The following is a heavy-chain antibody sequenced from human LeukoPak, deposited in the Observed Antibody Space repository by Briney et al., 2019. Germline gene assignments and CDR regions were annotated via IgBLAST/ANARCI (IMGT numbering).Heavy chain of an antibody. CDR3: ARLPFCGTTSCPFDY. J-gene: IGHJ4*02. V-gene: IGHV4-39*01. D-gene: IGHD2-2*01. CDR1: GGSLSSSSYN. CDR2: IHHGGST. Sequence: SETLSLTCTVSGGSLSSSSYNWAWIRHPPGEGLEWIVAIHHGGSTYYNPSLKRRVTISVNTSKNQFSLKLSSVTAADTAFYYCARLPFCGTTSCPFDYWGQGTLVTVSS.